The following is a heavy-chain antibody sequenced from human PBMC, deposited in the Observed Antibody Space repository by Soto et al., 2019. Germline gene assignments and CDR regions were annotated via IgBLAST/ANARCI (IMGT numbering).Heavy chain of an antibody. Sequence: SETLSLTCAVSGGSISSGGYSWSWIRQPPGKGLEWIGYIYHSGSTYYNPSLKSRVTISVDRSKNQFSLKLSSVTAADTAVYYCARALIVVVPAATFDPWGQGTLVTVSS. J-gene: IGHJ5*02. CDR3: ARALIVVVPAATFDP. D-gene: IGHD2-2*01. CDR2: IYHSGST. CDR1: GGSISSGGYS. V-gene: IGHV4-30-2*01.